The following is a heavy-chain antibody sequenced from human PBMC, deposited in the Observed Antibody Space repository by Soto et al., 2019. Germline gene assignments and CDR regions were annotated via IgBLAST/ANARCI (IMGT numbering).Heavy chain of an antibody. J-gene: IGHJ4*02. CDR1: GLTFNIYG. V-gene: IGHV3-30*18. Sequence: ESWGGVVQPGGSLRLSCAASGLTFNIYGMHWVRQAPDKGLEWVALISYDGSNQYYADSEKGRLTISRDNSKNTLFLQMNSLRADDTAVYYCAKDQASGQGSFDSWGQGTLVTVSS. CDR3: AKDQASGQGSFDS. CDR2: ISYDGSNQ.